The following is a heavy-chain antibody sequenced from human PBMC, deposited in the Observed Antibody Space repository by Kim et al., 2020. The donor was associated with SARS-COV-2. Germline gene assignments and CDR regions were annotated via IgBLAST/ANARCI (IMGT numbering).Heavy chain of an antibody. D-gene: IGHD6-19*01. CDR3: AKVPMAVAFTHAFDI. CDR1: GFTFSSYG. V-gene: IGHV3-30*18. Sequence: GGSLRLSCAASGFTFSSYGMHWVRQAPGKGLEWVAVISYDGSNKYYADSVKGRFTISRDNSKNTLYLQMNSLRAEDTAVYYCAKVPMAVAFTHAFDIWGQGTMVTVSS. J-gene: IGHJ3*02. CDR2: ISYDGSNK.